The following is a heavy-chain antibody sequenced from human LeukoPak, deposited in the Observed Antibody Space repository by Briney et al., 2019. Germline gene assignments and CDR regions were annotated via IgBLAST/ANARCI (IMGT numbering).Heavy chain of an antibody. D-gene: IGHD3-16*01. CDR2: ISTSSTYI. J-gene: IGHJ4*02. CDR1: GFTFSSYE. CDR3: ARGGSGLDY. Sequence: GGSLRLSCAASGFTFSSYEMNWVRQAPGKGLEWVSSISTSSTYIYYADSLMGRFTISRDNAKNSLYLHMSSLRAEDTAVYYCARGGSGLDYWGQGTLVTVSS. V-gene: IGHV3-21*01.